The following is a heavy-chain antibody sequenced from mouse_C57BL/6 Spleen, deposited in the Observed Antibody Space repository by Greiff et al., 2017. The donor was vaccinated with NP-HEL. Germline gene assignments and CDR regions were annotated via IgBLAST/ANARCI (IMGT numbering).Heavy chain of an antibody. D-gene: IGHD1-1*01. CDR2: INPNNGGT. CDR3: AIYYGSSYGFAY. CDR1: GYTFTDYY. V-gene: IGHV1-26*01. Sequence: EVQLQQSGPELVKPGASVKISCKASGYTFTDYYMNWVKQSHGKSLEWIGDINPNNGGTSYNQKFKGKATLTVDKSSSTAYMELRSLTSEDSAVYYCAIYYGSSYGFAYWGQGTLVTVSA. J-gene: IGHJ3*01.